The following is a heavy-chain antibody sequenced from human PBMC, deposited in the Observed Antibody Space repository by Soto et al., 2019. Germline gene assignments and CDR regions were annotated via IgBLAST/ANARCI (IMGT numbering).Heavy chain of an antibody. J-gene: IGHJ4*02. D-gene: IGHD4-17*01. CDR1: LFIVSDNY. Sequence: EVRLVQSGGGLVQPGGSLRLSCAASLFIVSDNYMSWVRQAPGKGLEWVSLIYSGGGTDYAESVKGRFTISRDNSKNTLYLQMNRLKAEDTGIYYCATRMTTAPYWGQGTVVTVS. V-gene: IGHV3-66*01. CDR2: IYSGGGT. CDR3: ATRMTTAPY.